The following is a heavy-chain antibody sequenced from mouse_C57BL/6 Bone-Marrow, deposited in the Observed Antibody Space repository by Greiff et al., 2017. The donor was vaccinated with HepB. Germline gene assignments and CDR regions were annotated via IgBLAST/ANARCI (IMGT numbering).Heavy chain of an antibody. J-gene: IGHJ3*01. CDR3: ARWGDYYGRAWFAY. V-gene: IGHV1-18*01. Sequence: VQLQQPGAELVKPRASVKIPCKASGYTFTDYNMDWVKQSHGKSLEWIGDINPNNGGTIYNQKFKGKATLTVDKSSSTAYMELRSLTSEDTAVYYCARWGDYYGRAWFAYWGQGTLVTVSA. CDR1: GYTFTDYN. D-gene: IGHD1-1*01. CDR2: INPNNGGT.